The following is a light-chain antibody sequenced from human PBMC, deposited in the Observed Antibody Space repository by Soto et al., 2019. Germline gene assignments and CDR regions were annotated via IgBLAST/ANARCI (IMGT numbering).Light chain of an antibody. Sequence: DIQMTQSPSTLPASVGDRVTITCRASQSISSWLAWYQQKPGKAPKLLIYDASSLESGVPSRFSGSGSGTEFTLTISSLQPDDFATYYCQQYNSYSTFGQGTKVEIK. V-gene: IGKV1-5*01. CDR1: QSISSW. J-gene: IGKJ1*01. CDR3: QQYNSYST. CDR2: DAS.